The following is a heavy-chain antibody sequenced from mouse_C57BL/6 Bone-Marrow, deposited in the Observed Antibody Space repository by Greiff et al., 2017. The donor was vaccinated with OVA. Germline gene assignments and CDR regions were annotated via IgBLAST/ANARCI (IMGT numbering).Heavy chain of an antibody. Sequence: VQLKQSGPELVKPGASVKISCKASGYSFTGYYMNWVKQSPEKSLEWIGEINPSTGGTTYNQKFKAKATLTVDKSSSTAYMQLKSLTSEDSAVYYCARARLGRRERFAYWGQGTLVTVSA. CDR3: ARARLGRRERFAY. CDR2: INPSTGGT. D-gene: IGHD1-2*01. J-gene: IGHJ3*01. V-gene: IGHV1-42*01. CDR1: GYSFTGYY.